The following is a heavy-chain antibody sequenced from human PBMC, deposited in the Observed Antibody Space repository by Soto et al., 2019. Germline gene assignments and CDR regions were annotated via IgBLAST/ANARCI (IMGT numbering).Heavy chain of an antibody. Sequence: QVQLVESGGGVVQPGGSLRLSCAASGFTFSSYTMHWVRQAPGKGLEWVAIISFEGINKYCADSVEGRFTISRDNSKNTLYLQMNRLRAEDTAVYFCAREEPGGTFDYWGQGTLVTVSS. V-gene: IGHV3-30-3*01. D-gene: IGHD1-26*01. J-gene: IGHJ4*02. CDR2: ISFEGINK. CDR3: AREEPGGTFDY. CDR1: GFTFSSYT.